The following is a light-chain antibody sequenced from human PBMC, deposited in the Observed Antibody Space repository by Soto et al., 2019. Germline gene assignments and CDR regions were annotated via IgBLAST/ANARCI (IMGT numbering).Light chain of an antibody. CDR3: TSYTVRNTAV. J-gene: IGLJ1*01. V-gene: IGLV2-14*01. Sequence: QSALTQPASVSGSPGQSITISCTGTSSDVGGYNYVSWYQQHPGKAPKLMIYEVSNRPSGVSNRFSGSKSGNTASLTISGLQAEDEADYYCTSYTVRNTAVCGTGTKVTVL. CDR2: EVS. CDR1: SSDVGGYNY.